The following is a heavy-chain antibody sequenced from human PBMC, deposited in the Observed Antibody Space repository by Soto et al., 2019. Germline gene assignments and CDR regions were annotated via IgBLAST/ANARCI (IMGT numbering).Heavy chain of an antibody. CDR2: MNPNSGNT. V-gene: IGHV1-8*01. Sequence: ASVKVSCKASGYTFTSYDINWVRQATGQGLEWMGWMNPNSGNTGYAQKFQGRVTMTRNTSISTAYMELSSLRSEDTAVYYCARLLELREGGLVYYYYYMDVWGKGTTVTVSS. D-gene: IGHD1-7*01. J-gene: IGHJ6*03. CDR3: ARLLELREGGLVYYYYYMDV. CDR1: GYTFTSYD.